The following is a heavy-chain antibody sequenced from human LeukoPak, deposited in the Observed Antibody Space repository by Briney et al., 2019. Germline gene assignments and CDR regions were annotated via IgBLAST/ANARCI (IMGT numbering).Heavy chain of an antibody. Sequence: SQTLSLTCTVSGGSISSGSYYWSWIRQPAGKGLEWIGRIYTSGSTYYNSSLKSRVIILIDTSKNHFSLTLSSVTAADTAVYYCTRSDGYGLVGIWGQGTMVTVSS. CDR1: GGSISSGSYY. CDR3: TRSDGYGLVGI. J-gene: IGHJ3*01. V-gene: IGHV4-61*02. CDR2: IYTSGST. D-gene: IGHD3-10*01.